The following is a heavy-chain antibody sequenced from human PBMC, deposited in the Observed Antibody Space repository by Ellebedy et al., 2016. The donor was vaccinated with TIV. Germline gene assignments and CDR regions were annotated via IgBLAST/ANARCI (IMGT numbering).Heavy chain of an antibody. CDR3: ARTDPWQPIDD. CDR1: GGSLSSTRYY. J-gene: IGHJ4*02. Sequence: MPGGSLRLSCSVSGGSLSSTRYYWAWIRQPQGKGLEYIGSVVYSGSPYYNPSFKSRVTLSADTSKNQFSLNLRTVTAADTAVYYCARTDPWQPIDDWGQGILVSVSS. D-gene: IGHD2-21*02. CDR2: VVYSGSP. V-gene: IGHV4-39*01.